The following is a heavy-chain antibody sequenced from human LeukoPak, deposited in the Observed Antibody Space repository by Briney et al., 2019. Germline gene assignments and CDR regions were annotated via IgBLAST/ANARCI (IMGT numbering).Heavy chain of an antibody. J-gene: IGHJ3*02. CDR2: ISYDGSNK. CDR3: AKDPNGDYIGTFDI. CDR1: GFTFSSYG. V-gene: IGHV3-30*18. Sequence: GGSLRLSCAASGFTFSSYGMHWVRQAPGKGLEWVAVISYDGSNKYYADSVKGRFTISRDNSKNTLYLQMNSLRAEDTAVYFCAKDPNGDYIGTFDIWGQGTMVTVSS. D-gene: IGHD4-17*01.